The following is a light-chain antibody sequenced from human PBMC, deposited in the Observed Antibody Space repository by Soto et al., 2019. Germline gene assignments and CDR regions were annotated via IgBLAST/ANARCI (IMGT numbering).Light chain of an antibody. CDR1: HSVSSNY. CDR3: QQYGTSPYT. J-gene: IGKJ2*01. Sequence: EIVLTQSPGTLSLSPGERATLSCRASHSVSSNYLAWYQQQPGPAPSLLIHGASRRATGIPDRFSGSGSGTDFTLTINRLEPEEFAVYYCQQYGTSPYTFGQGTKLEIK. V-gene: IGKV3-20*01. CDR2: GAS.